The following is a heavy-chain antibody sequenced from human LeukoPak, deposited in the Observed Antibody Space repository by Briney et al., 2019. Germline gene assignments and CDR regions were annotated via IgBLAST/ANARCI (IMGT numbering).Heavy chain of an antibody. CDR2: IYYSGST. V-gene: IGHV4-59*01. Sequence: SETLSLTCTVSGGSISSYYWSWIRQPPVKGLEWIGYIYYSGSTNYNPSLKSRVTISVDTSKNQFSLKLSSVTAADTAVYYCARVRPGIAVAGDFDYWGQGTLVTVSS. D-gene: IGHD6-19*01. CDR1: GGSISSYY. CDR3: ARVRPGIAVAGDFDY. J-gene: IGHJ4*02.